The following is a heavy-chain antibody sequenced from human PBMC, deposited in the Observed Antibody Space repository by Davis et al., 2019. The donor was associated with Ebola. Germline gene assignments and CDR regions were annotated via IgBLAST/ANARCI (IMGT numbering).Heavy chain of an antibody. Sequence: MPSETLSLTCTVSGGSISSYYWSWIRQPPGKGLEWIGYMYNSGSTNHNPSLKSRVTISVDTPNKQVSLKLSSVTAADTAVYYCARGRLLEWPPTFYGLDVWGKGTTVTVTS. CDR1: GGSISSYY. D-gene: IGHD3-3*01. CDR3: ARGRLLEWPPTFYGLDV. J-gene: IGHJ6*04. CDR2: MYNSGST. V-gene: IGHV4-59*01.